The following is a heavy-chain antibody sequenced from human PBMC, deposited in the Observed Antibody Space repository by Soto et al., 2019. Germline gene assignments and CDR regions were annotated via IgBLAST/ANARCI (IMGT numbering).Heavy chain of an antibody. CDR3: ERRARVSLHFAY. CDR1: GFTVRNAV. J-gene: IGHJ4*02. V-gene: IGHV3-15*07. Sequence: GGSLRLSCVASGFTVRNAVINWVRQAPGKGLEWVGRIKSKIDGGTTDYADSVKGRFTISRYNAKNSLYLQMNSLRAEDTAVYYCERRARVSLHFAYWGQGTPVTVSS. CDR2: IKSKIDGGTT. D-gene: IGHD6-13*01.